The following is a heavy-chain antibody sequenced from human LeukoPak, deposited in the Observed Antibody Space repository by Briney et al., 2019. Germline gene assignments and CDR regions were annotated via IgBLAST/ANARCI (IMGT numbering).Heavy chain of an antibody. Sequence: GGSLRLSCAASGFTFSSYAMSWVRQAPGKGLEWVSAISGSGGSTYYADSVKGRFTISRDNSKNTLYLQMNSLRAEDTAVYYCAKSTSSSSAAYYYGMDVWGQGTTITVSS. CDR1: GFTFSSYA. V-gene: IGHV3-23*01. J-gene: IGHJ6*02. CDR2: ISGSGGST. D-gene: IGHD6-6*01. CDR3: AKSTSSSSAAYYYGMDV.